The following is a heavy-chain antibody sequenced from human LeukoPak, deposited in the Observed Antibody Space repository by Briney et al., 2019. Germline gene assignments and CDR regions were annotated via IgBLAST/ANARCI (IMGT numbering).Heavy chain of an antibody. J-gene: IGHJ4*02. Sequence: GGSLRLSCAASGFTFSSYAMHWVRQAPGKGLEWVAVISYDGSNKYYADSVKGRFTISRDNSKNTLYLQMNSLRAEDTAVYYCARESQAYYCGSGSPNYWGQGTLVTVSS. CDR1: GFTFSSYA. V-gene: IGHV3-30*04. CDR3: ARESQAYYCGSGSPNY. CDR2: ISYDGSNK. D-gene: IGHD3-10*01.